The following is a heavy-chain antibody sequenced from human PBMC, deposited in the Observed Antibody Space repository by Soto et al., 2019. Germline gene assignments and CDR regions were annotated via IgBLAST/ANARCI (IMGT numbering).Heavy chain of an antibody. Sequence: QVQLQESGPGLVKPSQTLSLTCTVSGGSISSGGYYWSWIRQHPGKGLEWIGYIYYSGSTYYNPSLKSRVTISVDTSKNQFSLKLSSVTAADTAVYYCAREPVPDTIFPNNDAFDIWGKGTMVTVSS. CDR1: GGSISSGGYY. D-gene: IGHD3-3*01. J-gene: IGHJ3*02. CDR3: AREPVPDTIFPNNDAFDI. V-gene: IGHV4-31*03. CDR2: IYYSGST.